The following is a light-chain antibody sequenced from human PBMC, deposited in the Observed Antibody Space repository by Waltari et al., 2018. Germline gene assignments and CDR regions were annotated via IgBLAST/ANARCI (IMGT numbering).Light chain of an antibody. J-gene: IGLJ2*01. CDR3: SAYEVGDKVV. Sequence: QSALTQPPSASGSPGQSVTISCTGTTSDIGNSNFISWYQQYTGEVPRVIIYDVAKRPSGVPDSFSGSKSGTTASLTVSGLQPEDEADYCCSAYEVGDKVVFGGGTKLTVL. CDR1: TSDIGNSNF. V-gene: IGLV2-8*01. CDR2: DVA.